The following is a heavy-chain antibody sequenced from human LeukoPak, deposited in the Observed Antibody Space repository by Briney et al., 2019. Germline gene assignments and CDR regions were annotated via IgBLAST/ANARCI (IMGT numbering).Heavy chain of an antibody. Sequence: PGGSLRLSCAASGFTSSNHGMHWVRQAPGKGLEWVAVIWYDGSKKYYADAVKGRLTISRDNSKNMLYLDMNSLRAEDTAVYYCARDRAARYFDYWGQGTLVTVSS. V-gene: IGHV3-33*01. CDR3: ARDRAARYFDY. CDR2: IWYDGSKK. CDR1: GFTSSNHG. J-gene: IGHJ4*02.